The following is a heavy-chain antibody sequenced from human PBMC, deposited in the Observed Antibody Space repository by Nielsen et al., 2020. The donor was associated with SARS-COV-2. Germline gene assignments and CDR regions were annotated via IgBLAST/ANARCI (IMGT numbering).Heavy chain of an antibody. Sequence: SETLSLTCTLSGGSIANDNYYGGWVRQPPGKGLEWIASIYSSGTAFYNPSLKSRVTISLAASKTQFSLNLISVTAADTAVYYCWRAADSWGQGTLVTVSS. V-gene: IGHV4-39*01. CDR1: GGSIANDNYY. CDR3: WRAADS. D-gene: IGHD2-15*01. J-gene: IGHJ4*02. CDR2: IYSSGTA.